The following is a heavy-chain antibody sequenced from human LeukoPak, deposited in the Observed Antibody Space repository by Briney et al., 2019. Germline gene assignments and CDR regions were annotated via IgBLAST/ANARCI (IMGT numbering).Heavy chain of an antibody. CDR1: GFTFSAYW. CDR2: INSDGSTT. V-gene: IGHV3-74*01. CDR3: ARESTFDY. J-gene: IGHJ4*02. Sequence: PGGSLRLSCAASGFTFSAYWMHWVRQVPGKGLVWVSHINSDGSTTTYADSVKGRFTISRDNARNTLFLQMNSLRAEDTAVYYCARESTFDYWGQGTLVTVSS.